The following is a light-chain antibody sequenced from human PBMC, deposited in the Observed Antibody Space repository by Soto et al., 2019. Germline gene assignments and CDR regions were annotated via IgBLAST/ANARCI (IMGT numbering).Light chain of an antibody. Sequence: IVLTQSPGTLSLSPGERATLSCRASQSVSSSYLAWYQQKPGQAPRLLIYGASSRATGIPDRFSGSGSGTDFTLTISRLEPEDFAVYYCQQDGSSPRITFGQGTRLEIK. CDR1: QSVSSSY. J-gene: IGKJ5*01. V-gene: IGKV3-20*01. CDR3: QQDGSSPRIT. CDR2: GAS.